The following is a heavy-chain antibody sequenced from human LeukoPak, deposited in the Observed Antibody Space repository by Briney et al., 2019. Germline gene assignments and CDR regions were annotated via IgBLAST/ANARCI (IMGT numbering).Heavy chain of an antibody. D-gene: IGHD3-3*01. CDR3: ARTTGEWFPEY. CDR2: IHYRGNT. V-gene: IGHV4-59*12. CDR1: GGSISGYY. Sequence: SEPLSLTCTVSGGSISGYYWSWIRQPPGKGLEWVGYIHYRGNTDYNPSPKSRLTISADTSKNQFSLKLSSVTAADTAVYYCARTTGEWFPEYWGQGTLVTVSS. J-gene: IGHJ4*02.